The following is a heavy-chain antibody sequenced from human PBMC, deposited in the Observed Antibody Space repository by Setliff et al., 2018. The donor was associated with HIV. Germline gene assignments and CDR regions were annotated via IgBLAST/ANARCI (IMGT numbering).Heavy chain of an antibody. CDR1: GFTFSTYA. V-gene: IGHV3-23*01. J-gene: IGHJ4*02. CDR2: ISGGGGTT. D-gene: IGHD5-12*01. Sequence: GGSLRLSCAASGFTFSTYAMTWVRQGPGKGLEWVSGISGGGGTTYYADSVKGRFTISRDNSKNTLYLQMNSLRAEDTAVYYCAKAVGGGYAGYFDYWGQGTLVTVSS. CDR3: AKAVGGGYAGYFDY.